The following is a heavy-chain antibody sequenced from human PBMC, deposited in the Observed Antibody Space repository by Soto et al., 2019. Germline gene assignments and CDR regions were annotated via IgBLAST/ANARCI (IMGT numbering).Heavy chain of an antibody. J-gene: IGHJ5*02. CDR2: IYYSGST. CDR1: GGSISSYY. V-gene: IGHV4-59*01. Sequence: SETLSLTCTVSGGSISSYYWSWIRQPPGKGLEWIGYIYYSGSTNYNPSLKSRVTISVDTSKNQFSLKLSSVTAADTAVYYCARGWGIVPAAPEDNWFDPWGQGTLVTVS. CDR3: ARGWGIVPAAPEDNWFDP. D-gene: IGHD2-2*01.